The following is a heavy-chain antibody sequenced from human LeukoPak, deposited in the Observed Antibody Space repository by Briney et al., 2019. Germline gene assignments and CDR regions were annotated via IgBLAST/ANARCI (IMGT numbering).Heavy chain of an antibody. D-gene: IGHD6-13*01. CDR2: ISWNSGSI. V-gene: IGHV3-9*01. Sequence: PGRSLRLSCAASGFTFDDYAMHWVRQAPGKGLEWVSGISWNSGSIDYADSVKGRFTISRDNAKNSLYLQMNSLRAEDTAVYYCAKGPSSTGVYWGQGTLVTVSS. J-gene: IGHJ4*02. CDR1: GFTFDDYA. CDR3: AKGPSSTGVY.